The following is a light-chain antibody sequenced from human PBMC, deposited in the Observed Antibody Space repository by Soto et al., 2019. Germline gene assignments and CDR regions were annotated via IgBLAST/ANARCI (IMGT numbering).Light chain of an antibody. CDR3: SSFAGTNSFV. J-gene: IGLJ1*01. CDR1: TSDIGAYNY. Sequence: QSALTQPPSASGSTGQSVTISCTGTTSDIGAYNYVSWYQQRPGKAPKLIIYEVTRRPSGVPDRIFGSKSYTTASLTVSGLQAEDEADYYCSSFAGTNSFVFGPGTKLTVL. V-gene: IGLV2-8*01. CDR2: EVT.